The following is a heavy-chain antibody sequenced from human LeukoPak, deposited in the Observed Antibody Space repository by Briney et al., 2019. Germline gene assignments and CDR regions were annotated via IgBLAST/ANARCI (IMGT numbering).Heavy chain of an antibody. CDR1: GGTFSSYA. CDR3: ARTRSGCSTTNCYPYDMDV. J-gene: IGHJ6*02. D-gene: IGHD2-2*01. Sequence: EASAKVSCKASGGTFSSYAVSWVRQAPGQGLEWLGGIIPVFGAANYAQRFQGRLTVTADESTNTAYMDLSGLTSEDTGVYYCARTRSGCSTTNCYPYDMDVWGQGTTVAVSS. V-gene: IGHV1-69*13. CDR2: IIPVFGAA.